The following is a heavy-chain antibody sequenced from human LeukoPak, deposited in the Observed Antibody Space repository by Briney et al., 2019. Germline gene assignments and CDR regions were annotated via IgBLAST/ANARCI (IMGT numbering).Heavy chain of an antibody. Sequence: PSETLSLTCSVPGGSIVSSTFYWGWVRQPPGKGLEWIGYIYYSGSTYYNPSLKSRVTISVDTSKNQFSLKLSSVTAADTAVYYCARAPQYRFDYGDSFGYWGQGTLVTVSS. CDR2: IYYSGST. CDR3: ARAPQYRFDYGDSFGY. V-gene: IGHV4-31*03. D-gene: IGHD4-17*01. CDR1: GGSIVSSTFY. J-gene: IGHJ4*02.